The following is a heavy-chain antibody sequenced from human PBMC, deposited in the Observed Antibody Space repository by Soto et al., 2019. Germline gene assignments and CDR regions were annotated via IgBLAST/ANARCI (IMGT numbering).Heavy chain of an antibody. CDR1: GGSISSSSYY. V-gene: IGHV4-39*02. J-gene: IGHJ4*02. D-gene: IGHD4-17*01. CDR3: AREGYGDYTPELDY. Sequence: QLQLQESGPGLVKPSETLSLTCTVSGGSISSSSYYWGWIRQPPGKGLEWIGSIYYSGSTYYNPSLKSRVTISVDTSKNQFSLKLSSVTAADTAVYYCAREGYGDYTPELDYWGQGTLVTVSS. CDR2: IYYSGST.